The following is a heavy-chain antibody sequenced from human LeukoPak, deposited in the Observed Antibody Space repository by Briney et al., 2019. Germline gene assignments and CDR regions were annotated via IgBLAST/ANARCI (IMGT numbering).Heavy chain of an antibody. CDR3: ARSRSGYYEDY. CDR2: IYSGGST. D-gene: IGHD3-22*01. J-gene: IGHJ4*02. Sequence: GGSLRLSCAASEFSVGSNYMTWVRQAPGKGLEWVSLIYSGGSTYYADSVKGRFTISRDNSKNTLYLQMNSLRAEDTAVYYCARSRSGYYEDYWGQGTLVTVSS. V-gene: IGHV3-66*01. CDR1: EFSVGSNY.